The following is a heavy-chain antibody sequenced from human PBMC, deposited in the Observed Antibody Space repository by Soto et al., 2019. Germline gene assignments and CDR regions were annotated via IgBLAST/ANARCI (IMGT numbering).Heavy chain of an antibody. J-gene: IGHJ4*02. Sequence: SVKVYCKASGYTFTAYYIHWVRQAPGQGLEWMGWINPNGGGTKYAEKFQGRVTMTRDTSINTAYTELTRLTSDDTAVYYCARAVHTMIQGVRFRVDQWGQGTLVTVSS. CDR3: ARAVHTMIQGVRFRVDQ. V-gene: IGHV1-2*02. CDR2: INPNGGGT. CDR1: GYTFTAYY. D-gene: IGHD3-10*01.